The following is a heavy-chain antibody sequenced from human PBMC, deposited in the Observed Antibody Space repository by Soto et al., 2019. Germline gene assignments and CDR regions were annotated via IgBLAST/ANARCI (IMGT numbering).Heavy chain of an antibody. CDR3: ARLIRCKTTSGYFDY. D-gene: IGHD2-2*01. J-gene: IGHJ4*02. CDR1: GGSISSSSYY. CDR2: IYYSGTT. Sequence: QLQLQESGPGLVKPSETLSLTCTVSGGSISSSSYYWAWVRQPPGKGLEWIGSIYYSGTTYYNPSLKSPVTISEATSKNQFSLKLSSVTAADTAVFYCARLIRCKTTSGYFDYWGQGTLVTVSS. V-gene: IGHV4-39*01.